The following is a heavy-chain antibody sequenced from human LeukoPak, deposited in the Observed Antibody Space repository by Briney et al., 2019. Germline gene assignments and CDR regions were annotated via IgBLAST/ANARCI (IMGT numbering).Heavy chain of an antibody. CDR1: GFTFSTYA. J-gene: IGHJ6*02. Sequence: GGSLRLSCAASGFTFSTYATSWVRQAPGKGLEWVSGISGNGGSTYHADSVKGRFTISRDISKNTLYLQMNSLRAEDTAVYYCAKSDGFGSYYYGMDVWGQGTTATVSS. CDR2: ISGNGGST. D-gene: IGHD5-18*01. V-gene: IGHV3-23*01. CDR3: AKSDGFGSYYYGMDV.